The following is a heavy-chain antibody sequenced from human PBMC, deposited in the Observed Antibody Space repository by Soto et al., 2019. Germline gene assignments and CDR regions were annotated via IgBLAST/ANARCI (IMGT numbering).Heavy chain of an antibody. J-gene: IGHJ5*02. V-gene: IGHV4-4*02. CDR3: AREVNSSPARGPNWFDP. CDR1: GDSINNSHW. Sequence: QVQLQESGPGLVQPSGTLSLTCAVSGDSINNSHWWSWVRQTPGKGLEWIGETYHSGTTNYNPSLKTRVTISIDKSKNQFCLKMNSVTAADTAVYYCAREVNSSPARGPNWFDPWGQGTLVTVSS. CDR2: TYHSGTT. D-gene: IGHD6-13*01.